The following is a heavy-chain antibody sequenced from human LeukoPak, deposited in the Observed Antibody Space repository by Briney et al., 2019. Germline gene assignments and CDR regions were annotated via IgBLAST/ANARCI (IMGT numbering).Heavy chain of an antibody. CDR1: GYSFTSYY. J-gene: IGHJ5*02. Sequence: ASVKVSCTASGYSFTSYYIHWVRQAPGQGLESMGIINPGGGSTSYAQKFQDRVTMTRDTSTSTVYMELNSLRSEGTAVYYCAKDLRWDHPGLDPWGQGTLVIVSS. CDR2: INPGGGST. CDR3: AKDLRWDHPGLDP. D-gene: IGHD4-23*01. V-gene: IGHV1-46*01.